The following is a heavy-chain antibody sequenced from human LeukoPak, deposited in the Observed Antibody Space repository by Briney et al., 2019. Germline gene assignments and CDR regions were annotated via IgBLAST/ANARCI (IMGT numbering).Heavy chain of an antibody. CDR1: GFTFSSYS. J-gene: IGHJ4*02. V-gene: IGHV3-21*01. CDR2: ISSSSSYI. Sequence: GGSLRLSCAASGFTFSSYSMNWVRQAPGKGLEWVSSISSSSSYIYYADSVKGRFTISRDNAKNSLYLQMNSLRAEDTAVYYCAGGGRGYSGSYFSTYWGQGTLVTVSS. CDR3: AGGGRGYSGSYFSTY. D-gene: IGHD1-26*01.